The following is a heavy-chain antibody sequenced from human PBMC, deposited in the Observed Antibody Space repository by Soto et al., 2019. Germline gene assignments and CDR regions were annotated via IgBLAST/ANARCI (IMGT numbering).Heavy chain of an antibody. J-gene: IGHJ4*02. CDR3: AAATTWNFHFPY. CDR1: GFTISTHG. Sequence: QAQLVESGGGVVQPGTSLRLSCAASGFTISTHGMHWVRQAPGKGLEWLANIWYDGSNKFYAESVKGRFSISKDNSKNTLYLQTSSLRAEATAVYYCAAATTWNFHFPYWGQGTQVTVSS. V-gene: IGHV3-33*03. CDR2: IWYDGSNK. D-gene: IGHD1-7*01.